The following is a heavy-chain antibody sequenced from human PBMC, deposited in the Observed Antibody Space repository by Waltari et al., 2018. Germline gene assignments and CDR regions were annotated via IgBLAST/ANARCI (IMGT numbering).Heavy chain of an antibody. J-gene: IGHJ4*02. CDR1: GGSFSGYY. V-gene: IGHV4-34*01. CDR2: INHSGST. CDR3: ARGRRGILTGYLDY. D-gene: IGHD3-9*01. Sequence: QVQLQQWGAGLLKPSETLSLTCAVYGGSFSGYYWRWIRPPPGKGLEWIGEINHSGSTNYNPSLKSRVTISVDTSKNQFSLKLSSVTAADTAVYYCARGRRGILTGYLDYWGQGTLVTVSS.